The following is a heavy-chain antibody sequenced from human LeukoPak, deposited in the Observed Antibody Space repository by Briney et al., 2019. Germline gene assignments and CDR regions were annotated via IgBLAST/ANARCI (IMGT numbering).Heavy chain of an antibody. CDR2: IRSKAYGGTT. J-gene: IGHJ4*02. CDR3: TRDAPYSSSYEQPFDY. Sequence: GGSLRLSCTASGFTFGDYAMSWVRQAPGKGLEWVGFIRSKAYGGTTEYAASVKGRFTISRDDSKSIAYLQMNSLKTEDTAVYYCTRDAPYSSSYEQPFDYWGQGTLVTVSS. CDR1: GFTFGDYA. D-gene: IGHD6-13*01. V-gene: IGHV3-49*04.